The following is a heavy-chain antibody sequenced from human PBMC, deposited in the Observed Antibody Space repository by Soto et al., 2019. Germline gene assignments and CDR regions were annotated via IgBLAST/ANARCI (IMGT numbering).Heavy chain of an antibody. CDR3: ARDHEWELQSY. CDR2: IIPIFGTA. J-gene: IGHJ4*02. D-gene: IGHD1-26*01. CDR1: GGTFSSYA. V-gene: IGHV1-69*12. Sequence: QVQLVQSGAEVKKPGSSVKVSCKASGGTFSSYAISWVRQAPARGLEWMGGIIPIFGTANYAQKFQGRVTITADESTSTAYKELSSLRSEDTAVYYCARDHEWELQSYWGQGTLVTVSS.